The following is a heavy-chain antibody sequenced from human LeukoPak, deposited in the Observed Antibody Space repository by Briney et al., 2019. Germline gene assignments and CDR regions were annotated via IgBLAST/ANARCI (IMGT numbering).Heavy chain of an antibody. Sequence: GGSLRLSCAASGFSFSDHYMDWVRQAPGQGLEWVGRIRNKARSYTTEYAASVTGRFTISRDDSKNSLYLQMNSLTIEDTAVYYCTGGRSDHGYYGFDVWGQGTTVIVSS. CDR3: TGGRSDHGYYGFDV. V-gene: IGHV3-72*01. CDR1: GFSFSDHY. CDR2: IRNKARSYTT. J-gene: IGHJ6*02.